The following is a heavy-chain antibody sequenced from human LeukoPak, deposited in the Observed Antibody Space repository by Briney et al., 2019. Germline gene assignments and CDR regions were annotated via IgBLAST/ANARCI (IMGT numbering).Heavy chain of an antibody. CDR3: AREGGTTVTTLDYYYYYGMDV. Sequence: PSQTLSLTCTVAGGSISSGSYYWSWIRQPAGKGLEWIGRIYTSGSTNYNPSLKSRVTISVDTSKNQCSLKLSPVAAADTAVYYCAREGGTTVTTLDYYYYYGMDVWGQGTTVTVSS. V-gene: IGHV4-61*02. D-gene: IGHD4-17*01. CDR1: GGSISSGSYY. CDR2: IYTSGST. J-gene: IGHJ6*02.